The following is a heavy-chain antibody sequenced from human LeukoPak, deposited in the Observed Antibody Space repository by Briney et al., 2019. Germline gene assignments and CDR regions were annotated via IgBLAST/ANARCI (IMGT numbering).Heavy chain of an antibody. Sequence: SETLSLTCAVYGGSFSGYYWSWIRQPPGKGLEWLGEINHSGSTNYNPSLKSRVTISVDTSKNQFSLKLSSVTAADTAVYYCARGGVVVVEAATTNWFEPWGQGTLVTVSS. CDR2: INHSGST. D-gene: IGHD2-15*01. CDR1: GGSFSGYY. CDR3: ARGGVVVVEAATTNWFEP. J-gene: IGHJ5*02. V-gene: IGHV4-34*01.